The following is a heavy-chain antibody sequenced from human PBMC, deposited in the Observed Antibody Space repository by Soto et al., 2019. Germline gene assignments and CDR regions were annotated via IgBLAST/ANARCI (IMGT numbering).Heavy chain of an antibody. CDR3: AHKSLLSGYPIPALDAFDI. V-gene: IGHV2-5*02. CDR2: IYWDDDK. J-gene: IGHJ3*02. D-gene: IGHD3-3*01. Sequence: QITLKESGPTLVKPTQTLTLTCTFSGFSLSTSGVGVGWIRQPPGKALEWLALIYWDDDKRYSPSLKSRLTITKDTSKTQVVLTMTNMDPVDTATYYCAHKSLLSGYPIPALDAFDIWGQGTMVTVSS. CDR1: GFSLSTSGVG.